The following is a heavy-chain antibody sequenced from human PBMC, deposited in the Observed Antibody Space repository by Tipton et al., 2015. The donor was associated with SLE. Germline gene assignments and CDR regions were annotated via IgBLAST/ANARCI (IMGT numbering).Heavy chain of an antibody. CDR3: ARGYYYDSSGRRWFDP. D-gene: IGHD3-22*01. J-gene: IGHJ5*02. V-gene: IGHV4-34*01. CDR1: GGSFSGYY. CDR2: INHSGST. Sequence: TLSLTCAVYGGSFSGYYWSWIRQPPGKGLEWIGEINHSGSTNYNQSLKSRVTISVDTSKNQFSLKLSSVTAADTAVYYCARGYYYDSSGRRWFDPWGQGTLVTVSS.